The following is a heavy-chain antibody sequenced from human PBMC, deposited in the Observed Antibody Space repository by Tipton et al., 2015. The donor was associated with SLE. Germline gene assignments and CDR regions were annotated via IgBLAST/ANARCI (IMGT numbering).Heavy chain of an antibody. V-gene: IGHV3-48*01. CDR2: ISGTSRTI. CDR3: ARDGGKGYSSDI. J-gene: IGHJ3*02. CDR1: GFTFSIYS. Sequence: GSLRLSCAASGFTFSIYSMNWVRQAPGKGLERVSYISGTSRTIYYADSVKGRFTISRDNAKNSLYLQMNSLRAEDTAVYFCARDGGKGYSSDIWGQGTMVTVSS. D-gene: IGHD2-21*01.